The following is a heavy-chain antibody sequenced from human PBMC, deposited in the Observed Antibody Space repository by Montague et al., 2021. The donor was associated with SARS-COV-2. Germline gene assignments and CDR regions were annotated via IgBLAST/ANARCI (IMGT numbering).Heavy chain of an antibody. CDR3: ARLGGGIVPSPILGLGPYYSFYYMDV. J-gene: IGHJ6*03. CDR2: ISQSGNT. Sequence: SETLSLTCAVSGGSFSRYYWSWIRQPPGKGLEWIGEISQSGNTKYNPSLQSRVSMSFDTSRNQFSLKVSSVTAADTAIYYCARLGGGIVPSPILGLGPYYSFYYMDVWGKGTTVTVSS. V-gene: IGHV4-34*01. CDR1: GGSFSRYY. D-gene: IGHD2-2*02.